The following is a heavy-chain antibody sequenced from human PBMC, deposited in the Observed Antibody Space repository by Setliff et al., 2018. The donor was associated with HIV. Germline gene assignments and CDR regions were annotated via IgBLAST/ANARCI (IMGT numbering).Heavy chain of an antibody. D-gene: IGHD3-22*01. V-gene: IGHV4-61*02. CDR2: IYTSGST. Sequence: SETLSLTCTVSGGSISSGGYYWSWIRQPAGKGLEWIGRIYTSGSTKYNPSLKSRLIISVDTSKNQFSLKLRSVTAAATAAYYCARLWAYYDRSGRTAFDVWGQGTMVTVSS. J-gene: IGHJ3*01. CDR3: ARLWAYYDRSGRTAFDV. CDR1: GGSISSGGYY.